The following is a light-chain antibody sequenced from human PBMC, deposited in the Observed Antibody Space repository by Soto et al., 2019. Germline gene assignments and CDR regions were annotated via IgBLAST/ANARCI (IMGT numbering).Light chain of an antibody. Sequence: QSALTQPRSVSGSPGQSVTISCTGTSSDVGGYNYVSWYQQHPGKAPKLMIYDVSKRPSGVPDRFSGSKSGNTASLNISGLQAEDEADYYCCSYAGSYIHVVFVGGTKLTVL. V-gene: IGLV2-11*01. J-gene: IGLJ2*01. CDR2: DVS. CDR3: CSYAGSYIHVV. CDR1: SSDVGGYNY.